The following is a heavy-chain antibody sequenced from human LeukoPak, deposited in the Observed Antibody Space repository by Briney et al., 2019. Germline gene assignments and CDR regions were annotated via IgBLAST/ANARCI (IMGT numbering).Heavy chain of an antibody. D-gene: IGHD6-19*01. CDR3: ARGKIAVY. J-gene: IGHJ4*02. V-gene: IGHV4-34*01. CDR2: INHSGST. CDR1: GGSFSGYY. Sequence: SETLSLTCAVYGGSFSGYYWSWIRQPPGRGLEWIGEINHSGSTNYNPSLKSRVTISVDTSKNQFSLKLSSVTAADTAVYYCARGKIAVYWGQGTLVTVSS.